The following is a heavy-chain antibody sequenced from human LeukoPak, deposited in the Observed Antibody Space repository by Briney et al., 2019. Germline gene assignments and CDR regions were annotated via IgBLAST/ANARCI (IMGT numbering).Heavy chain of an antibody. D-gene: IGHD3-22*01. CDR1: GYSFTSYW. V-gene: IGHV5-51*01. Sequence: GESLKISCKGSGYSFTSYWIGWVRQMPGKGLEWMGIIYPGDSDTRYSPSFQGQVTISADKSISTAHLQWSSLKASDTAMYYCATLGYYYDSSGYFGINRNWFDPWGQGALVTVSS. CDR2: IYPGDSDT. CDR3: ATLGYYYDSSGYFGINRNWFDP. J-gene: IGHJ5*02.